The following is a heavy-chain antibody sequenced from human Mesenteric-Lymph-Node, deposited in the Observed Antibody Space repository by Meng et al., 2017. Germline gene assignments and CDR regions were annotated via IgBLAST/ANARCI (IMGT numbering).Heavy chain of an antibody. J-gene: IGHJ4*02. CDR1: GFTFSSYG. CDR3: TLFDY. CDR2: VRSKANNYVT. Sequence: GQRVGCGGGVVQPGRSLRLSCAASGFTFSSYGMHWVRQAFGEGLEWVGHVRSKANNYVTEYAASVRGRFTISRDDSKNMTFLQMNSLRPEDTAVYYCTLFDYWGQGALVTASS. V-gene: IGHV3-73*01.